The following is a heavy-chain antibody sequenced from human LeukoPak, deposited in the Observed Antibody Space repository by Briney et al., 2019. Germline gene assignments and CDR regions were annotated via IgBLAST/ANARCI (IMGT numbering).Heavy chain of an antibody. D-gene: IGHD2-21*02. V-gene: IGHV3-30*02. CDR1: GFTFSSYG. J-gene: IGHJ4*02. CDR3: AKDQSVVVTAIDY. Sequence: GGSLRLSCAASGFTFSSYGMHWVRQAPGKGLEWVAFIRYDGSNKYYADSVKGRFTISRDNSKNTLYLQMNSLRAEDTAVYYCAKDQSVVVTAIDYWGQGTLVTVSS. CDR2: IRYDGSNK.